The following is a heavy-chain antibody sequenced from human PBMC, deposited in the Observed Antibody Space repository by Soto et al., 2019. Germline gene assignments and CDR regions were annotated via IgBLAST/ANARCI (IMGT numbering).Heavy chain of an antibody. CDR1: GGSISSGGYY. CDR3: ARESPHCSSTSCYVYGMDV. J-gene: IGHJ6*02. Sequence: SETLSLTCTVSGGSISSGGYYWSWIRQHPGKGLEWIGYIYYSGSTYYNPSLKSRVTISVDTSKNQFSLKLSSVTAADTAVYYCARESPHCSSTSCYVYGMDVWGQGTTVTVSS. D-gene: IGHD2-2*01. V-gene: IGHV4-31*03. CDR2: IYYSGST.